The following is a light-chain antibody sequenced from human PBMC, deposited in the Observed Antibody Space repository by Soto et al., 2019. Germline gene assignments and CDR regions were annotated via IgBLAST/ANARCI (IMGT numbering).Light chain of an antibody. CDR3: QQYDNLPR. V-gene: IGKV1-33*01. CDR1: QDISNY. CDR2: DAS. J-gene: IGKJ4*01. Sequence: DIQMTQSPSSLSASVGDRVTITCQASQDISNYLNWYQQKPGKAPKLLIYDASNLETGVPSRFSGSGSGTDFTFTISSLQPEDIATYYCQQYDNLPRFGGGTKEEIE.